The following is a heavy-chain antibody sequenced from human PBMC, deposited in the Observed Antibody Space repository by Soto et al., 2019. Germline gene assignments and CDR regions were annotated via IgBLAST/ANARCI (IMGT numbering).Heavy chain of an antibody. V-gene: IGHV3-9*01. Sequence: EVQLVESGGGLVQPGRSLRLSCAASGFTFDDYAMHWVRQAPGKGLEWVLGISWNSGSIGYADSVKGRFTISRDNAKNSLYLQMNSLRAEDTALYYCAKGDYSSGWYYFDYWGQGTLVTVSS. CDR2: ISWNSGSI. CDR3: AKGDYSSGWYYFDY. CDR1: GFTFDDYA. D-gene: IGHD6-19*01. J-gene: IGHJ4*02.